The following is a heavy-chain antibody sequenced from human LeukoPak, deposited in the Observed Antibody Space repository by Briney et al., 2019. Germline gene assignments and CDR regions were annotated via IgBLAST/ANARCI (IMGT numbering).Heavy chain of an antibody. CDR3: ARGVRQWLEFDY. CDR1: GGSISSSSYY. Sequence: SETLSLTCTVSGGSISSSSYYWGWIRQPPGKGLEWIGSIYYSVSTNYNPSLKSRVTISVDTSKNQFSLKLSSVTAADTAVYYCARGVRQWLEFDYWGQGTLVTVSS. CDR2: IYYSVST. D-gene: IGHD6-19*01. V-gene: IGHV4-39*07. J-gene: IGHJ4*02.